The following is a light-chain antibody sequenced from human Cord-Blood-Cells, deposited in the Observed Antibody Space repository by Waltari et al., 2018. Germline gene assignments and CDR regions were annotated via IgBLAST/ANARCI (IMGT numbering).Light chain of an antibody. J-gene: IGKJ1*01. V-gene: IGKV3-15*01. CDR1: QSVSSN. CDR3: QQYNNWPPWT. Sequence: ELVMTQSLATLSVSPGERATLSCRSRQSVSSNLAWYQQKPGQAPRLLISGASTRATGIPARFSGSGSGTEFTLTISSMQSEDFAVYYCQQYNNWPPWTFGQGTKVEIK. CDR2: GAS.